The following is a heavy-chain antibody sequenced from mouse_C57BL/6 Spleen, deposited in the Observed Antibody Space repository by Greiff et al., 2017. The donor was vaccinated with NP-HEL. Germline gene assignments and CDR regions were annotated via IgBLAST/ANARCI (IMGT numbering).Heavy chain of an antibody. CDR1: GYSITSGYY. V-gene: IGHV3-6*01. Sequence: EESGPGLVKPSQSLSLTCSVTGYSITSGYYWNWIRQFPGNKLEWMGYISYDGSNNYNPSLKNRISITRDTSKNQFFLKLNSVTTEDTATYYCARESYYYGRAYWGQGTLVTVSA. J-gene: IGHJ3*01. CDR2: ISYDGSN. D-gene: IGHD1-1*01. CDR3: ARESYYYGRAY.